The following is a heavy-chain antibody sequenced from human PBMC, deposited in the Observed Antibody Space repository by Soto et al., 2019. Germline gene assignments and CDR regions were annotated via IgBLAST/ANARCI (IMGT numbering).Heavy chain of an antibody. CDR3: AKGGDYFESSGYYYYYYGMDV. CDR1: GFTFSTYG. D-gene: IGHD3-22*01. V-gene: IGHV3-23*01. J-gene: IGHJ6*02. Sequence: EVQLLESGGGLVQPGGSLRLSCAASGFTFSTYGMTWVRQAPGKGLEWVSCISGNGVYTYYADSVKGRFTISRDNSKNTLYLQMNSLRDEDTAVYHCAKGGDYFESSGYYYYYYGMDVWGQGTTVTVSS. CDR2: ISGNGVYT.